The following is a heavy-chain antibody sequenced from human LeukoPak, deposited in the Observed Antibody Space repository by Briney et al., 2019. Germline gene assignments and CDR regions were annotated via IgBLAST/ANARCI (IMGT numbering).Heavy chain of an antibody. CDR1: GFTLSIYN. J-gene: IGHJ6*01. Sequence: GGSLRLSCVASGFTLSIYNMSWVRQAPGKGLEWVSSISSSSSYIYYADSVKGRFTISRDNAKNSLDLQMHRLGAEDTAVYYCAREVGSGWDCYYYGMAVWGQGTTVTVSS. V-gene: IGHV3-21*01. CDR3: AREVGSGWDCYYYGMAV. D-gene: IGHD6-19*01. CDR2: ISSSSSYI.